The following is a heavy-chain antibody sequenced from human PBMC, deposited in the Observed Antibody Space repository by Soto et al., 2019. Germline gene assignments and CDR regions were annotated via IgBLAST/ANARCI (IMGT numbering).Heavy chain of an antibody. CDR3: ARAISGYVT. CDR2: INVGNGDT. D-gene: IGHD5-12*01. Sequence: VQLVQSGAEIRKTGASVMLSCKASGITYNTYAIHWVRQAPGQGLEWMGWINVGNGDTRYSQIFEGSVTLARDTSANTVYMDLGGLKSEDTGVYYCARAISGYVTWGQGTLLTVSS. CDR1: GITYNTYA. V-gene: IGHV1-3*01. J-gene: IGHJ4*02.